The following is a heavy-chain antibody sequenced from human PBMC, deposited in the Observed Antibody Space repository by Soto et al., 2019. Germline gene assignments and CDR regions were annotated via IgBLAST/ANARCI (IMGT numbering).Heavy chain of an antibody. CDR2: ISGPSYAS. CDR3: AKTPMEAVGTQLFDL. J-gene: IGHJ4*02. V-gene: IGHV3-23*01. CDR1: GFNFAGYA. D-gene: IGHD6-19*01. Sequence: GGSLRLSCGGSGFNFAGYALAWVRQPPGKGLEWVTSISGPSYASFTADSLRGRFTVYRDNSKDTLFLQMKNLRAEDTAIYYCAKTPMEAVGTQLFDLWGPGTLVTVSS.